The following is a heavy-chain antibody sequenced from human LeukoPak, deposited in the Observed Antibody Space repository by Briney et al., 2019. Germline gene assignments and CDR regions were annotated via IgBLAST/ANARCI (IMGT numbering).Heavy chain of an antibody. V-gene: IGHV1-2*02. CDR1: GYIFTGYY. D-gene: IGHD5-12*01. J-gene: IGHJ6*03. Sequence: VASVKVSCKTSGYIFTGYYMHWVRQAPGQGLEWMGWINPNTGDTNYAQNFQGRVTMSRDTSISTAYMELSRLTSDDTAVYYCARGHFSGYEDYYYYYMDVWGKGTTVTIS. CDR3: ARGHFSGYEDYYYYYMDV. CDR2: INPNTGDT.